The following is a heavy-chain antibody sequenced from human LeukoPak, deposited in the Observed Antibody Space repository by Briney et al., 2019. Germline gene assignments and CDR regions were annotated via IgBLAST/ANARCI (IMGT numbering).Heavy chain of an antibody. Sequence: SETLSLTCTVSGGSISSGSYYWSWIRQPAGEGLAWIGRIYTSGSTNYNPSLKSRVTISVDTSKSQFSLKLSSVTAADTAVYYCARVTTIFGVVDYWGQGTLVTVSS. J-gene: IGHJ4*02. CDR1: GGSISSGSYY. CDR3: ARVTTIFGVVDY. D-gene: IGHD3-3*01. CDR2: IYTSGST. V-gene: IGHV4-61*02.